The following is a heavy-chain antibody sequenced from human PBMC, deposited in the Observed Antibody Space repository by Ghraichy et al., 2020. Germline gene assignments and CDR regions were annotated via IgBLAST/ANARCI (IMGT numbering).Heavy chain of an antibody. D-gene: IGHD3-16*01. V-gene: IGHV3-23*01. J-gene: IGHJ6*03. CDR2: FRAEPSSP. CDR1: GFTFSDYA. Sequence: GESLRLSCAASGFTFSDYAMTWVRQAPGRGLEWLSGFRAEPSSPYYADSAKGRFIVSRDNSKNPLYLQMNSLRGGDTAVYYCARFGLGSFTYHYYYMDVWGQGTTVTVSS. CDR3: ARFGLGSFTYHYYYMDV.